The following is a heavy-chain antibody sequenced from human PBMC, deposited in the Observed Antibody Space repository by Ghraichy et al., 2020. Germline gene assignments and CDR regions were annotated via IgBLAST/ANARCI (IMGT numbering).Heavy chain of an antibody. CDR3: ARENYYDSSGHGFCDY. CDR1: GGSFSGYY. D-gene: IGHD3-22*01. J-gene: IGHJ4*02. Sequence: SQTLSLTCAVYGGSFSGYYWGWIRQPPGKGLEWIGEINHSGSTNYNPSLKSRVTISVDTSKNQFSLKLSSVTAADTAVYYCARENYYDSSGHGFCDYWGQGTLVTVSS. V-gene: IGHV4-34*01. CDR2: INHSGST.